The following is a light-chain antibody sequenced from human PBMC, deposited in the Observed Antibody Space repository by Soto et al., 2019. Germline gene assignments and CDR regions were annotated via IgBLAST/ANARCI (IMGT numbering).Light chain of an antibody. CDR3: QQFDDVPLS. Sequence: DIQMAQSPSSLSASVGDRVTITCRASQNINNYLNWYQQKPGKAPKLLIYDASNLETGVPSRFSGSGSGTEFTFTISSLQPEDIATYFCQQFDDVPLSFGPGTTVEIK. V-gene: IGKV1-33*01. CDR1: QNINNY. J-gene: IGKJ3*01. CDR2: DAS.